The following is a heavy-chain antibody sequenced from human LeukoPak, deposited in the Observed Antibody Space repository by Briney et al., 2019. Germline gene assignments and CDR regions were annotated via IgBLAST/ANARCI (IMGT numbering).Heavy chain of an antibody. D-gene: IGHD3-10*01. CDR2: VFYTGST. Sequence: SETLSLTCTVSGASVSPYYWSWIRQPPGKGLEWIGYVFYTGSTTYNPSLKSRLTISVDTSKSQFSLKLNSVTAADTAVYYCARDLGPSRGFDYWGRGTLVTVSS. CDR3: ARDLGPSRGFDY. CDR1: GASVSPYY. J-gene: IGHJ4*02. V-gene: IGHV4-59*02.